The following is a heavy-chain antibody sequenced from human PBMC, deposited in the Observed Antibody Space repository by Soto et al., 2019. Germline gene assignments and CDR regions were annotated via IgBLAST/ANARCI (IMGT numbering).Heavy chain of an antibody. CDR3: AKDRLAGGFDY. J-gene: IGHJ4*02. CDR2: VSATTGIT. D-gene: IGHD3-16*01. V-gene: IGHV3-23*04. Sequence: DVQLVDSGGGLVQPGGSLRLSCAASGFTFSNYAMSLVRQAPGKGLECVSLVSATTGITYYTDSVKGRFTISRENSKNTVYLQMNSLRADDTAVYYCAKDRLAGGFDYWGQGTLVTVSS. CDR1: GFTFSNYA.